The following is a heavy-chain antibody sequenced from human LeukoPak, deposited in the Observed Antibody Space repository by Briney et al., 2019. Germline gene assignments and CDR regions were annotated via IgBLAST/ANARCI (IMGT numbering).Heavy chain of an antibody. J-gene: IGHJ4*02. CDR3: ARDQTYCGGDCPGY. D-gene: IGHD2-21*02. Sequence: GGSLRLSCAASGFTFSSYSMNWVRQAPGKGLEWVSYISSSSSTIYYADSVKGRFTISRDNAKNSLYLQMNSLRAEDTAVYYCARDQTYCGGDCPGYWGQGTLVTVSS. V-gene: IGHV3-48*04. CDR1: GFTFSSYS. CDR2: ISSSSSTI.